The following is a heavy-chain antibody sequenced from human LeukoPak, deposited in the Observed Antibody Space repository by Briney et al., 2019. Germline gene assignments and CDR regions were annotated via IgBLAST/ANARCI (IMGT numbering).Heavy chain of an antibody. CDR3: AKDRSYDMGGIDY. V-gene: IGHV3-43D*03. CDR2: ISWDGGST. J-gene: IGHJ4*02. Sequence: GGSLRLSCAASGLTFDDYAMHWVRQAPGKGLEGVSLISWDGGSTYYADSVKGRFTISRDNSKNSLYLQMNSLRAEDTALYYCAKDRSYDMGGIDYWGQGTLVTASS. D-gene: IGHD1-26*01. CDR1: GLTFDDYA.